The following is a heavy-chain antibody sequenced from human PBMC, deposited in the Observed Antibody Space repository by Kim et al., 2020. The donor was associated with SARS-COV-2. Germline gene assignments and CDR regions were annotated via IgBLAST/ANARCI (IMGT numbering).Heavy chain of an antibody. Sequence: ASVKVSCKASGYTFTTYGINWVRQAPGQGLEWMGWICAYNGNTNYAQKLQGRITMTTDTSTSTAYMELRSLRSDDTAVYYCARDIGAYYYGSRNYPVDYWGQETLVTVSS. D-gene: IGHD3-10*01. CDR3: ARDIGAYYYGSRNYPVDY. CDR2: ICAYNGNT. CDR1: GYTFTTYG. J-gene: IGHJ4*02. V-gene: IGHV1-18*01.